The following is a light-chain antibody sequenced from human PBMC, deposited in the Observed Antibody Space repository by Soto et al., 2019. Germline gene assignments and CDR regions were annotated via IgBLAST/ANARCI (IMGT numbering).Light chain of an antibody. CDR1: QGISSY. CDR2: AAS. J-gene: IGKJ1*01. V-gene: IGKV1-8*01. CDR3: QQYYSYPHT. Sequence: AIRMTQSPSSFSASTGDRVTITCRASQGISSYLAWYQQKPGKAPKLLLYAASTLQSGVPSRFSGSGSVTDFTLTISCLQSEDFATYYCQQYYSYPHTFGQGTNVEIK.